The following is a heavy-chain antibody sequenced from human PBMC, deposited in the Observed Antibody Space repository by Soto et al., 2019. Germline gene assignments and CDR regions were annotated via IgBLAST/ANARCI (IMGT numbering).Heavy chain of an antibody. J-gene: IGHJ5*02. V-gene: IGHV1-2*04. Sequence: ASVKVSCKASGYAFTGYYMHWVRQAPGQGLEWMGWINPNSGGTNYAQKFQGWVTMTRDTSISTAYMELSRLRSDDTPVYYFARGDPSDSRAPIWFDPWGQGTLVTVSS. CDR3: ARGDPSDSRAPIWFDP. CDR1: GYAFTGYY. D-gene: IGHD2-21*02. CDR2: INPNSGGT.